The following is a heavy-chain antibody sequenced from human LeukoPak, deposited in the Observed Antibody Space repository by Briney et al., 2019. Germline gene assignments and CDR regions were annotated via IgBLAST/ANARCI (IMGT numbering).Heavy chain of an antibody. V-gene: IGHV3-23*01. J-gene: IGHJ4*02. CDR2: IRSNGDTT. CDR1: GFTFSSLA. CDR3: AKGQELDDGVFDS. Sequence: GGSLRLSCTASGFTFSSLAMTWVRQAPGRGLEWVSTIRSNGDTTYNADSVKGRFTISRDNSKNTLYLELNSLRVEDTATFYCAKGQELDDGVFDSWGQGTMVTVSS. D-gene: IGHD1-1*01.